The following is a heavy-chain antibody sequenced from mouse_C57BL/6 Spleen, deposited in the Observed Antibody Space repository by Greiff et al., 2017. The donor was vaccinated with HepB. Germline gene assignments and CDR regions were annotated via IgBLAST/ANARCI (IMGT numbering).Heavy chain of an antibody. D-gene: IGHD1-1*02. V-gene: IGHV1-82*01. CDR3: ARKGLWSFDY. CDR1: GYAFSSSW. J-gene: IGHJ2*01. CDR2: IYPGDGDT. Sequence: QVQLQQSGPELVKPGASVKISCKASGYAFSSSWMNWVKQRPGKGLEWIGRIYPGDGDTNYNGKFKGKATLTADKSSSTAYMQLSSLTSEDSAVYFCARKGLWSFDYWGQGTTLTVSS.